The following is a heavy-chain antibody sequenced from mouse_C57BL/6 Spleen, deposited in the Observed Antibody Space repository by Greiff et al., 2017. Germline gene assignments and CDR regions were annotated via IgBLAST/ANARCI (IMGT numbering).Heavy chain of an antibody. D-gene: IGHD4-1*01. CDR1: GFPFSSYA. V-gene: IGHV5-4*01. CDR2: ISDGGRYT. CDR3: ERDRLDDAIDY. Sequence: DVMLVESGGGLVKPGGSLLLSCAATGFPFSSYAFSCVLQTPHKRPEWVATISDGGRYTFYPAYVKGRFSISRDNAKNNLYLQMSHLKSEDTAMYYCERDRLDDAIDYWGQGTSVTVSS. J-gene: IGHJ4*01.